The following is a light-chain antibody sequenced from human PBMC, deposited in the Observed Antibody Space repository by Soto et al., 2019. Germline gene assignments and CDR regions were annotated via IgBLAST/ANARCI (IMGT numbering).Light chain of an antibody. CDR3: QHYNSYSEA. CDR1: QTISSW. J-gene: IGKJ1*01. Sequence: DIQMTQSPSTLSASVGDRVTITCRASQTISSWSAWYQQKPGKAPKLLIYKASTLKSGVPSRFSGSGSGTEFTLTISSLQPGDFATYYCQHYNSYSEAFGQGTKVDIK. V-gene: IGKV1-5*03. CDR2: KAS.